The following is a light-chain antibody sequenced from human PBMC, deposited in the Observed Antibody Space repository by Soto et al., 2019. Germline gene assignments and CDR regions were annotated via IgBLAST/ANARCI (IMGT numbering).Light chain of an antibody. Sequence: EIVLTQSPGTLSLSPGERATLSCRASQSVSSSYLAWYQQKSGQAPRLLIYAASGRATGIPDRFSGSGSGTDFTLTISRLEPEDFAAYYCQQYGTSPITFGQGTRLEIK. V-gene: IGKV3-20*01. J-gene: IGKJ5*01. CDR3: QQYGTSPIT. CDR1: QSVSSSY. CDR2: AAS.